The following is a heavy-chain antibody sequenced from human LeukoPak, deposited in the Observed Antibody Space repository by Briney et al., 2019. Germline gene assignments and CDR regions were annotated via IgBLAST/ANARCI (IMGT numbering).Heavy chain of an antibody. CDR1: GFTVSSNY. CDR2: IYSGGST. Sequence: GGSLRLSCAASGFTVSSNYMSWVRQAPGKGLEWVSVIYSGGSTYYADSVKGRFTISRDNSKNTLYLQVNSLRAEDTAVYYCARENYYDSSGYWAQYYFDYWGQGTLVTVSS. V-gene: IGHV3-66*01. CDR3: ARENYYDSSGYWAQYYFDY. J-gene: IGHJ4*02. D-gene: IGHD3-22*01.